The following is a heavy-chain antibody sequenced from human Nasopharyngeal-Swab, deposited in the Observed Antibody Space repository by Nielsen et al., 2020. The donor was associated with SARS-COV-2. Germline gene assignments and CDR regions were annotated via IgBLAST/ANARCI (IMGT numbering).Heavy chain of an antibody. Sequence: GASLKISCKGSGYSFTSSWISWVRQMPGKGLEWMGMIDPSDSFTEYSPSFQGHVTISADKSINTAYLQWSSLRASDTAMYYCVRLSRWYSYNHYYMDVWGKGTMVTVSS. D-gene: IGHD6-13*01. CDR1: GYSFTSSW. CDR3: VRLSRWYSYNHYYMDV. J-gene: IGHJ6*03. CDR2: IDPSDSFT. V-gene: IGHV5-10-1*01.